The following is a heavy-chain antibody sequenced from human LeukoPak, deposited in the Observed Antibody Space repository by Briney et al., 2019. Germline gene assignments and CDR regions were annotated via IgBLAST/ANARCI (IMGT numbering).Heavy chain of an antibody. V-gene: IGHV3-64*01. CDR1: GFTFSSYA. CDR2: ISSNGGST. J-gene: IGHJ6*02. Sequence: GGSLRLSCAASGFTFSSYAMHWVRQAPGKGLEYVSVISSNGGSTYYANSVKGRLTISRDNSKNTLYLQMGSMRAEDMAVYYCARECYYYGMDVWGQGTTVTVSS. CDR3: ARECYYYGMDV.